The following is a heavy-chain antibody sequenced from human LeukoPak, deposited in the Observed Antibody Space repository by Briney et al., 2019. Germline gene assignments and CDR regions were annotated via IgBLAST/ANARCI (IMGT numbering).Heavy chain of an antibody. J-gene: IGHJ6*02. CDR3: ARGRGSGSYYMCDV. CDR2: IYYSGST. V-gene: IGHV4-61*01. D-gene: IGHD3-10*01. Sequence: SETLSLTCTVSGGSVSSGSYYWSWIRQPPGKGLEWIGYIYYSGSTNYNPSLKSRVTISVDTSKNQFSLKLSSVTAADTAVYYCARGRGSGSYYMCDVWGQGATVTVSS. CDR1: GGSVSSGSYY.